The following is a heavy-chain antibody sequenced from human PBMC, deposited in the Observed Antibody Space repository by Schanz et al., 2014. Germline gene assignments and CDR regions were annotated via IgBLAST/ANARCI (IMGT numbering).Heavy chain of an antibody. Sequence: EVQLVESGGGLVKPGGSLRLSCAASGFTLSSYSMNWVRQAPGKGLEWVSSISSSSSYIYYADSVKGRFTISRDNAKNSLYLQMNSLRAEDTAVYYCARVVRLAYCGGDCYSGGYFDLWGRGTLVTVSS. CDR3: ARVVRLAYCGGDCYSGGYFDL. J-gene: IGHJ2*01. CDR1: GFTLSSYS. CDR2: ISSSSSYI. D-gene: IGHD2-21*01. V-gene: IGHV3-21*01.